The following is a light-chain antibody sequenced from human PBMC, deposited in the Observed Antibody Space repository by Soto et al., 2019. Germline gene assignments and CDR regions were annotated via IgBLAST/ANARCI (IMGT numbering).Light chain of an antibody. CDR3: GTWDSSLSVWV. CDR1: SSNIGNNY. Sequence: QSVLTQPPSVSAAPGQKVTISCSGSSSNIGNNYVSWYQQVPGTAPKLLIYDNNKRPSGIPDRFSGSKSGTSATLGITGPQTGDEADYYCGTWDSSLSVWVFGGGTKVTVL. J-gene: IGLJ3*02. V-gene: IGLV1-51*01. CDR2: DNN.